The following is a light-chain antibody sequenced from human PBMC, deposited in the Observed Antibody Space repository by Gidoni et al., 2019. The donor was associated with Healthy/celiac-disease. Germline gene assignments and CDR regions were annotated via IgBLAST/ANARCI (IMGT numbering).Light chain of an antibody. CDR3: QQYYSTPPT. CDR2: WAS. J-gene: IGKJ3*01. Sequence: FIPQSHDSLAVSLVERATINAKSSQRVFYSSNNKNYFAWFQQKPGPTPKLRRYWASTRESGVPDRFSGSGSGTDCTLTISSLQADDVAGYECQQYYSTPPTFGPGTKVDIK. V-gene: IGKV4-1*01. CDR1: QRVFYSSNNKNY.